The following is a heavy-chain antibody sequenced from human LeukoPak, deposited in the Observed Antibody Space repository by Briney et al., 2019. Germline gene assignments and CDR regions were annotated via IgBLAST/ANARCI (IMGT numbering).Heavy chain of an antibody. CDR3: GRAEGWELLDAFDI. Sequence: QPGGSLSLSCVVSGFTFSSYWMHWVRQAARKGLVWVSRISGDGRDINYADSVTGRFTDSRDSSKNTLYLDMENLRAEDTAVYYCGRAEGWELLDAFDIWVQGTMVTVSS. V-gene: IGHV3-74*01. D-gene: IGHD1-26*01. CDR1: GFTFSSYW. CDR2: ISGDGRDI. J-gene: IGHJ3*02.